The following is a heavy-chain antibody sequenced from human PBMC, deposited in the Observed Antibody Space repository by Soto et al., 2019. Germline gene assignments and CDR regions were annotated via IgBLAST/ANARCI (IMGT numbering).Heavy chain of an antibody. V-gene: IGHV3-7*01. CDR3: ARDRVVPAASYYYFDY. CDR2: IKQDGIEK. J-gene: IGHJ4*02. Sequence: GGPLRLSCAASGFTLRSYWMSWVRQAPGKGLEWVANIKQDGIEKYYADSVKGRFISSRDNANNSLYLHMNSLRAEDTAVYYCARDRVVPAASYYYFDYWGQGTLVTVSS. D-gene: IGHD2-2*01. CDR1: GFTLRSYW.